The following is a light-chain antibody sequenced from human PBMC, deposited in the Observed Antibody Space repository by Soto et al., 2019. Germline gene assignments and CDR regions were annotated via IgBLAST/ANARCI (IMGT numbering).Light chain of an antibody. CDR1: QSVSSSY. CDR2: GAS. V-gene: IGKV3-20*01. CDR3: QQYGSSPIT. Sequence: EIVLTQSPGTLSLSPGERATLSCRASQSVSSSYLAWYKQKLGQAPRLXSYGASSRATGIPDRFSGSGSGTDFTLTISRLEPEDFEVYYCQQYGSSPITFGQGTRLEIK. J-gene: IGKJ5*01.